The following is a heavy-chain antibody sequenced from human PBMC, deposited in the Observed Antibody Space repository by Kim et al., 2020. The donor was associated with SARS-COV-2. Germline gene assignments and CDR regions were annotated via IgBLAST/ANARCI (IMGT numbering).Heavy chain of an antibody. J-gene: IGHJ4*01. CDR2: IYYIGST. V-gene: IGHV4-39*06. D-gene: IGHD6-19*01. Sequence: SETLSLTCAVSGDSLTSDKYYWGWVRQSPGKGLEWIANIYYIGSTFYNPYLRSRVTTSLDTSKTQFPLEVNSLTAAATAIYYCVREAGVARVPSYFDSWG. CDR1: GDSLTSDKYY. CDR3: VREAGVARVPSYFDS.